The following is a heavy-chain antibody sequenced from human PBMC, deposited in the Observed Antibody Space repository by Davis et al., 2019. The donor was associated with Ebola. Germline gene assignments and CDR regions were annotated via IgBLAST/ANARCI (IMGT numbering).Heavy chain of an antibody. V-gene: IGHV3-7*03. CDR2: IKEDGSEK. CDR3: ARGSRNMDV. CDR1: GFTFRSYW. Sequence: PGGSLRLSCAASGFTFRSYWMSWVRQAPGKGLEWVAKIKEDGSEKLEVDSVKGRFTISRDNAKDSLYLQMNSLRAEDTAVYYCARGSRNMDVWGQGTTVTVS. J-gene: IGHJ6*02.